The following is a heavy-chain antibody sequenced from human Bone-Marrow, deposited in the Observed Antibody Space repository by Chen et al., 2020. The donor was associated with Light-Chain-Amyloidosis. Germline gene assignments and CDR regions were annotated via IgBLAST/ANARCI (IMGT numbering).Heavy chain of an antibody. Sequence: EVQLEQSGPEVKKPGESLKISCKGSGYTFPNYWIGWVRQVPGKGLEWMGVIYPDDSDARYTPSFEGEFTISADKSITTAYLQWRSLKASDTAMYYCARRRDGYNFDYWGQGTLVTVSS. D-gene: IGHD5-12*01. V-gene: IGHV5-51*01. J-gene: IGHJ4*02. CDR1: GYTFPNYW. CDR3: ARRRDGYNFDY. CDR2: IYPDDSDA.